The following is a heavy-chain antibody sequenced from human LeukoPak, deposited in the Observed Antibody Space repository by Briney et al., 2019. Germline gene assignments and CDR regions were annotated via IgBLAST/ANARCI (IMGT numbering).Heavy chain of an antibody. CDR1: GFTFGDYA. J-gene: IGHJ4*02. D-gene: IGHD3-22*01. CDR2: IRSKAYGGTT. Sequence: GGSLRLSCTASGFTFGDYAMSWVRQAPGKGLEWVGFIRSKAYGGTTEYAASVKGRFTISRDDSKSIAYLQMNSLKTEDTAVYYCTRVSFGDSSGYRWAFFDYWGQGTLVTVSS. V-gene: IGHV3-49*04. CDR3: TRVSFGDSSGYRWAFFDY.